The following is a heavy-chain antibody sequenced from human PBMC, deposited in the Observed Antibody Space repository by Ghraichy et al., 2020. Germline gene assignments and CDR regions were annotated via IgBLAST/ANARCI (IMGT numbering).Heavy chain of an antibody. CDR3: ARDLFGV. V-gene: IGHV3-21*01. J-gene: IGHJ6*04. Sequence: GVLNISCAASGFTFSSYSMNWVRQAPGKGLEWVSSISSSSSYIYYADSVKGRFTISRDNAKNSLYLQMNSLRAEDTAVYYCARDLFGVWGKGTTVTVSS. CDR1: GFTFSSYS. D-gene: IGHD3-10*01. CDR2: ISSSSSYI.